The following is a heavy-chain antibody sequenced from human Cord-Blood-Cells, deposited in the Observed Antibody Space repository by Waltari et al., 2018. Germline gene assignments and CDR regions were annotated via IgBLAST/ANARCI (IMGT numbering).Heavy chain of an antibody. CDR1: GFTFSSYG. CDR3: AKVAVLVRGANDY. J-gene: IGHJ4*02. Sequence: QVQLVESGGGVVQPGGSLRLSCAASGFTFSSYGMHWVRQAPGKGMEGVAGIRYYGSNKYYAGSVKGRFTSSRDNSKNTLYLQMNSLRAEDTAVYYCAKVAVLVRGANDYWGQGTLVTVAS. D-gene: IGHD3-10*01. CDR2: IRYYGSNK. V-gene: IGHV3-30*02.